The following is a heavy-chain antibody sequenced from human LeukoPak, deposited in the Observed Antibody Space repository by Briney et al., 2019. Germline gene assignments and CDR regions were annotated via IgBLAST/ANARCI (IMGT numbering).Heavy chain of an antibody. V-gene: IGHV3-7*01. CDR3: VSCGTTTCIIRFDH. CDR2: IKEDGSEK. CDR1: GFTFSRYW. D-gene: IGHD2-2*01. J-gene: IGHJ4*02. Sequence: GGSLRLSCAASGFTFSRYWMNWVRQAPGKGLVWVASIKEDGSEKSYVDSVKGRFTISRDNAKNSLYLQMNSLRAEDTAIYYCVSCGTTTCIIRFDHWGQGTLVTVSS.